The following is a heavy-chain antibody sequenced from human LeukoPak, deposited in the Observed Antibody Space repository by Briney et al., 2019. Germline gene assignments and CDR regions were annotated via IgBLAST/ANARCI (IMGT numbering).Heavy chain of an antibody. CDR1: GGTFSSYA. J-gene: IGHJ4*02. CDR2: IIPILGIA. V-gene: IGHV1-69*04. D-gene: IGHD3-10*01. Sequence: GASVKVSCKASGGTFSSYAISWVRQAPGQGLEWMGRIIPILGIANYAQKFQGRVTITADKSTSTAYMELSSLRSEDTAVYYYASDYYGSGSYRADWGQGTLVTVSS. CDR3: ASDYYGSGSYRAD.